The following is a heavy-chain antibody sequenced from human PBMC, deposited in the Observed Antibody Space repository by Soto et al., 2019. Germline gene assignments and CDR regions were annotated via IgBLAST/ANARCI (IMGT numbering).Heavy chain of an antibody. V-gene: IGHV4-61*01. Sequence: SETLSLTCTVSGGSISSSSYYWSWIRQPPGKGLEWIGYIYYSGSTNYNPSLKSRVTISVDTTKNQFSLKLSSVTAADTAVYYCARGEIYCSSTSCYYYYYGMDVWGQGTTVTVSS. D-gene: IGHD2-2*01. CDR1: GGSISSSSYY. J-gene: IGHJ6*02. CDR3: ARGEIYCSSTSCYYYYYGMDV. CDR2: IYYSGST.